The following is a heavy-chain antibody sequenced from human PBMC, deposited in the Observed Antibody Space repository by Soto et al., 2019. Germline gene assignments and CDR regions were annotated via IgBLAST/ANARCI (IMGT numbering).Heavy chain of an antibody. D-gene: IGHD3-16*01. V-gene: IGHV5-51*01. CDR3: ARHQRDDASRKIDC. CDR2: INPADSDI. CDR1: GYSFTSNW. J-gene: IGHJ4*02. Sequence: GDSLKISCQGSGYSFTSNWIGWVRQMPGKGLEWMGIINPADSDIKYSPSFQGQVTISADKSIGTAYLQWSSLKASDTAMYYCARHQRDDASRKIDCWGQGTLVTVSS.